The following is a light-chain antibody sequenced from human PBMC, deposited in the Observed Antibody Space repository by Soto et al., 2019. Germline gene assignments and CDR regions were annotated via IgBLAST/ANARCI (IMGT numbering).Light chain of an antibody. CDR3: KQYGSSPT. CDR2: ATS. V-gene: IGKV3-20*01. CDR1: QSISRSD. Sequence: ENVLTQSPGTLSLSPGESTTLSCRASQSISRSDLAWYQHRPGQSPRLLIYATSSRATGIPDSFTGGGAGTGFTLTIRRLEPEDSAVYYCKQYGSSPTCGGGTKVDIK. J-gene: IGKJ4*01.